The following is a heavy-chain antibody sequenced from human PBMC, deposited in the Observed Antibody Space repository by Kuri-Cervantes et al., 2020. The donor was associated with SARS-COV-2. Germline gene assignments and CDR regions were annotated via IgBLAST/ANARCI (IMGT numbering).Heavy chain of an antibody. V-gene: IGHV3-23*01. CDR1: GFSLSRYT. Sequence: GESLKISCAAFGFSLSRYTMSWVRQGPGKGLEWVSAICDSGGSTYYTDSRKGRFNIPRNISKSPLYPQMNSLRAEDTAVYYLAKAAAAAGNTKYDYYYYMDDWGKGTTVTVSS. J-gene: IGHJ6*03. CDR3: AKAAAAAGNTKYDYYYYMDD. D-gene: IGHD6-13*01. CDR2: ICDSGGST.